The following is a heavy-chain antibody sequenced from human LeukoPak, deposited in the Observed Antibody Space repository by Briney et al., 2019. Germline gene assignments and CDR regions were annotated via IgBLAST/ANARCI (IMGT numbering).Heavy chain of an antibody. CDR3: ARGSFRIAAPPTSYPYYYYYMDV. CDR2: IFSSGTT. D-gene: IGHD6-6*01. Sequence: SDTLSLTCTVSGGSISGYYWTWIRQPAGKGLEWIGRIFSSGTTNYYPSLQSRVTMLIDTSYNQFSLKLSSVTAADTAVYYCARGSFRIAAPPTSYPYYYYYMDVWGKGTTVTVSS. J-gene: IGHJ6*03. V-gene: IGHV4-4*07. CDR1: GGSISGYY.